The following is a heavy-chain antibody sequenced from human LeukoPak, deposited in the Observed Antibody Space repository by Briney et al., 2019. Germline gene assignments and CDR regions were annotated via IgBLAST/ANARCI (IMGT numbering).Heavy chain of an antibody. J-gene: IGHJ3*02. V-gene: IGHV3-21*01. D-gene: IGHD6-13*01. Sequence: GGSLRLSCAASGFTFSSYSMNWVRQAPGKGLEWVSSISSSSSYIYYADSVKGRFTISRDNAKNSLYLQMNSLRAEDTAVYYCARDSSWYTGDAFDIWGQGTMVTVSS. CDR2: ISSSSSYI. CDR3: ARDSSWYTGDAFDI. CDR1: GFTFSSYS.